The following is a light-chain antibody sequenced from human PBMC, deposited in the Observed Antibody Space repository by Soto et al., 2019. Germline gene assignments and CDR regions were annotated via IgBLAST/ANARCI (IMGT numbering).Light chain of an antibody. CDR3: QTWGRGNVV. CDR2: LNSDGSH. J-gene: IGLJ2*01. Sequence: QSVLTQSPSASASLGASVKLTCTLSSGHRSYAIAWHQQQPEKGPRYLMKLNSDGSHSKGDGIPDRLSGSSSGAERYLTISSLQSEDEADYYCQTWGRGNVVFGGGTKVTVL. V-gene: IGLV4-69*02. CDR1: SGHRSYA.